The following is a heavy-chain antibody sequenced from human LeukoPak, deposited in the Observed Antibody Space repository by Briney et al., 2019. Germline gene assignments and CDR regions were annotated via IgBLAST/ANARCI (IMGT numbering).Heavy chain of an antibody. CDR2: IDPHSGGT. D-gene: IGHD6-19*01. CDR3: ATDGAVAGTAYPEY. CDR1: GYTFTGYY. Sequence: ASVKVSCKTSGYTFTGYYIHWVRQAPGQGLEWMGWIDPHSGGTNYAQRFQGRVTMTRDTSITTAYMELSSLTSDDTALYYCATDGAVAGTAYPEYWGQGTLVTVSS. V-gene: IGHV1-2*02. J-gene: IGHJ4*02.